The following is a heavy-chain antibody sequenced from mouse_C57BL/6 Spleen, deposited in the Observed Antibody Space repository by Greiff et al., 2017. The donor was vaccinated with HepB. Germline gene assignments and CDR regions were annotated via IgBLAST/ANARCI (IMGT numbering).Heavy chain of an antibody. CDR3: ARHDYDRGAWFAY. V-gene: IGHV5-17*01. Sequence: EVMLVESGGGLVKPGGSLKLSCAASGFTFSDYGMHWVRQAPEKGLEWVAYISSGSSTIYYADTVKGRFTISRDNDKNTLFLQMTSLRSEDTAMYSFARHDYDRGAWFAYWGQGTLVTVSA. D-gene: IGHD2-4*01. CDR2: ISSGSSTI. CDR1: GFTFSDYG. J-gene: IGHJ3*01.